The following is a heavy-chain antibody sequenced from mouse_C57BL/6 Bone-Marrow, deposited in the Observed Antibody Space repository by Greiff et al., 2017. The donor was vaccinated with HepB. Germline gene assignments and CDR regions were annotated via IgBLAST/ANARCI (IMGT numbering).Heavy chain of an antibody. D-gene: IGHD1-1*01. CDR2: FYPGSGSI. Sequence: VKLQQSGAELVKPGASVKLSCKASGYTFTEYTIHWVKQRSGQGLEWIGWFYPGSGSIKYNEKFKDKATLTADKSSSTVYMELSRLTSEDSAVYFCARHEEDTTVVGGTWFAYWGQGTLVTVSA. CDR3: ARHEEDTTVVGGTWFAY. CDR1: GYTFTEYT. V-gene: IGHV1-62-2*01. J-gene: IGHJ3*01.